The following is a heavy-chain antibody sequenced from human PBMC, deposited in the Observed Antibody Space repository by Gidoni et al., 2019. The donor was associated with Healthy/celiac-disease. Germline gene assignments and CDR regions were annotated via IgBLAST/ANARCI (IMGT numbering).Heavy chain of an antibody. D-gene: IGHD3-10*01. Sequence: QVQLQESGPGLVKSSETLSLTCTVSGGSISSYYWSWIRQPPGKGLEWIGYIYYSGSTNYNPSLKSRVTISVDTSKNQFSLKLSSVTAADTAVYYCARASMVRGVIVMGWFDPWGQGTLVTVSS. CDR1: GGSISSYY. V-gene: IGHV4-59*01. CDR2: IYYSGST. J-gene: IGHJ5*02. CDR3: ARASMVRGVIVMGWFDP.